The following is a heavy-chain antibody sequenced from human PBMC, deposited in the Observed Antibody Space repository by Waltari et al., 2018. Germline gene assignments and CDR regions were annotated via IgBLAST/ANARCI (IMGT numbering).Heavy chain of an antibody. CDR2: INHSGST. CDR3: ARAVGDDYGDYDVELDFDY. Sequence: QVQLQQWGAGLLKPSETLSLPCAVYGGSFSGYYWSWIRQPPGKGLEWIGEINHSGSTNYNPSLKSRVTISVDTSKNQFSLKLSSVTAADTAVYYCARAVGDDYGDYDVELDFDYWGQGTLVTVSS. J-gene: IGHJ4*02. D-gene: IGHD4-17*01. V-gene: IGHV4-34*01. CDR1: GGSFSGYY.